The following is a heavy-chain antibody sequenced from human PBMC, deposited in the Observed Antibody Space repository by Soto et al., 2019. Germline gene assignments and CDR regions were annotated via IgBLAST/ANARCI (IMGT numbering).Heavy chain of an antibody. D-gene: IGHD5-18*01. Sequence: PGGSLRLSCAASGFTFSNFAMSWVRQAPGKGLEWVSGIIGSGGSTYYADSVKGRFTISRDKSKTTLYLQMNSLRAEDTAIYYCAKDGGYSFGPGNYYGMDVWGQGTTVTVS. CDR3: AKDGGYSFGPGNYYGMDV. V-gene: IGHV3-23*01. J-gene: IGHJ6*02. CDR1: GFTFSNFA. CDR2: IIGSGGST.